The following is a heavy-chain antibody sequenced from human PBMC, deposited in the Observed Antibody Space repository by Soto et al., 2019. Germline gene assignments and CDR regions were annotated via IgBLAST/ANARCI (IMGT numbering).Heavy chain of an antibody. Sequence: QVQLVQSGADVKKPGASVKVSCKASGYTFTSYGISWVRQAPGQGLEWMGWISAYNGNANYAQKLQGRGTMTTDTTTSTAYMELRSPRSDDTAVYYCARVLDADYALYYYYMDVWGKGTTVTVSS. V-gene: IGHV1-18*01. CDR3: ARVLDADYALYYYYMDV. CDR1: GYTFTSYG. J-gene: IGHJ6*03. CDR2: ISAYNGNA. D-gene: IGHD4-17*01.